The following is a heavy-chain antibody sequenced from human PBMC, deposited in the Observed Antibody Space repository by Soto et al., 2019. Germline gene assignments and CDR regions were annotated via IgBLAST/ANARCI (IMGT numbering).Heavy chain of an antibody. J-gene: IGHJ4*02. V-gene: IGHV4-59*05. Sequence: PSETLSLTCAVSGGSISGFYWSWIRQPPGKGLEWIGSIYYSGSTYYNPSLKSRVTISVDTSKNQFSLKLSSVTAADTAVYYCARQDYYDSSGYPIIWGQGTLVTV. CDR1: GGSISGFY. D-gene: IGHD3-22*01. CDR3: ARQDYYDSSGYPII. CDR2: IYYSGST.